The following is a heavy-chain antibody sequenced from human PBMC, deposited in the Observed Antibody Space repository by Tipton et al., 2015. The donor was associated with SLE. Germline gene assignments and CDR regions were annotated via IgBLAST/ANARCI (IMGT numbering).Heavy chain of an antibody. Sequence: LRLSCAVSGGSISSGGYSWSWIRQPPGKGLEWIGYIYHSGSTYYNPSLKSRVTISVDRSKNQFSLKLSSVTAADTAVYYCARRITMVRGVIIPAGWFDPWGQGTLVTVSS. CDR3: ARRITMVRGVIIPAGWFDP. D-gene: IGHD3-10*01. V-gene: IGHV4-30-2*01. CDR2: IYHSGST. J-gene: IGHJ5*02. CDR1: GGSISSGGYS.